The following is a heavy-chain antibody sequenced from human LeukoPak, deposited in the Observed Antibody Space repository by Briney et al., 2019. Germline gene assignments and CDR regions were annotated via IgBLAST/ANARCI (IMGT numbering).Heavy chain of an antibody. CDR1: GFTFNTFW. Sequence: GGSLRLSCAASGFTFNTFWMSWVRQTPGEGLEWVANIKEDGTKKYYGDSVKGRFTISRDNAENSLYLQMNSLRAEDTAVYYCARDAAGYDPWGQGTLVTVSS. CDR3: ARDAAGYDP. V-gene: IGHV3-7*01. D-gene: IGHD6-13*01. J-gene: IGHJ5*02. CDR2: IKEDGTKK.